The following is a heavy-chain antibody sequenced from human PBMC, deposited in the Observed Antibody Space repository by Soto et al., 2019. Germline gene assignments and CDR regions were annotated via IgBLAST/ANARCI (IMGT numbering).Heavy chain of an antibody. CDR2: IWYDGSNK. Sequence: QVQLVESGGDVVQPGRSLRLSCAASGFTFSSYGMHWVRQAPGKGLEWVAVIWYDGSNKYYADSVKGRFTISRDNSKNTLYLQMNSLRAEDTAVYYCARDRAVMDAFDIWGQGTMVTVSS. V-gene: IGHV3-33*01. CDR3: ARDRAVMDAFDI. J-gene: IGHJ3*02. D-gene: IGHD2-21*01. CDR1: GFTFSSYG.